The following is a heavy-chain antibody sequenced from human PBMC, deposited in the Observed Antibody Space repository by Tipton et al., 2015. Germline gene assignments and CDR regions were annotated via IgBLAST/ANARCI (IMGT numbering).Heavy chain of an antibody. V-gene: IGHV4-31*03. J-gene: IGHJ4*02. Sequence: TLSLTCTVSSGSISSSGGYYWSWIRQHPGKGLEWIGDIYYSGSTYYNPSLQSRVTISVDTSMNQFSLELTSVTVADTAMFYCARVSEAYTNPRFDYWGQGTLVTVSS. CDR3: ARVSEAYTNPRFDY. CDR1: SGSISSSGGYY. D-gene: IGHD1-1*01. CDR2: IYYSGST.